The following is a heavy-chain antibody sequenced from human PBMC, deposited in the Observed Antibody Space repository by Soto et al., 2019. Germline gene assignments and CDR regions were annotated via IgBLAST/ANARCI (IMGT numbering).Heavy chain of an antibody. J-gene: IGHJ6*02. Sequence: QVQLVQSGAEVKKPGSSVKVSCKASGGTFSSYAISWVRQAPGQGLEWMGGIIPIFGTANYAQKFQGRVTIIADETTSTAYMALSSLRSEDTAVYYCARPGGRGDYYYGMDVWGQGTTVTVSS. V-gene: IGHV1-69*12. D-gene: IGHD1-26*01. CDR2: IIPIFGTA. CDR3: ARPGGRGDYYYGMDV. CDR1: GGTFSSYA.